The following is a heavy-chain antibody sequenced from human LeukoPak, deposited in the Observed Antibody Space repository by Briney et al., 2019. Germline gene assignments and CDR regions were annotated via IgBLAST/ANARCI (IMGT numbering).Heavy chain of an antibody. Sequence: ASVKVSCKVSGYTLTELFMHWVRQAPGKGLEWMEGFDPEDGETIYAQKFQGRVTMTEDTSTDTAYMELSSLRSEDTAVYYCATVRIAAAGRGVCWFDPWGQGTLVTVSS. V-gene: IGHV1-24*01. CDR1: GYTLTELF. CDR2: FDPEDGET. CDR3: ATVRIAAAGRGVCWFDP. J-gene: IGHJ5*02. D-gene: IGHD6-13*01.